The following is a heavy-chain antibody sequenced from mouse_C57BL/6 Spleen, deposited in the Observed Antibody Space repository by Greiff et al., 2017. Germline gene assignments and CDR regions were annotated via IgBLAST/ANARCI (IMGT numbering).Heavy chain of an antibody. J-gene: IGHJ2*01. CDR2: INPRTGGP. CDR1: GYSFTGYY. CDR3: ARRDYGSSDY. D-gene: IGHD1-1*01. Sequence: EVQRVESGPELVKPGASVKISCKASGYSFTGYYMNWVKQSPEKSLEWIGEINPRTGGPTYNQKFKAKATLTVDKSSSTAYMQLKSLTSEDSAVYYGARRDYGSSDYWGQGTTLTVSS. V-gene: IGHV1-42*01.